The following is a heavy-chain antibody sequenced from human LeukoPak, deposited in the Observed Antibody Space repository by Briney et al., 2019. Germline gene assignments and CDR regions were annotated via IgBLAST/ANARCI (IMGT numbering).Heavy chain of an antibody. J-gene: IGHJ3*02. Sequence: GGSLRLSCAASGFTFSSYWMSWVRQAPGKGLEWVANIRQDGSEKYYVDSVKGRFTISRDNAKNSLYLQMNSLRAEDTAVYYCAREMYCSSTSCYGAFDIWGQGTMVTVSS. V-gene: IGHV3-7*01. CDR3: AREMYCSSTSCYGAFDI. CDR1: GFTFSSYW. D-gene: IGHD2-2*01. CDR2: IRQDGSEK.